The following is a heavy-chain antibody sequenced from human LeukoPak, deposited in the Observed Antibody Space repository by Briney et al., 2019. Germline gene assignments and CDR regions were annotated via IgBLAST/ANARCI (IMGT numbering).Heavy chain of an antibody. CDR1: GYTFTSYG. Sequence: ASVKVSCKASGYTFTSYGISWVRQAPGQGLEWMGWISAYNGNTNYAQKLQGRVTMTTDTSTSTAYMELRSLRSDDTAVYYCASCTVCSRPVHSSGWYYYYYMDVWGKGTTVTISS. J-gene: IGHJ6*03. CDR2: ISAYNGNT. CDR3: ASCTVCSRPVHSSGWYYYYYMDV. V-gene: IGHV1-18*01. D-gene: IGHD6-19*01.